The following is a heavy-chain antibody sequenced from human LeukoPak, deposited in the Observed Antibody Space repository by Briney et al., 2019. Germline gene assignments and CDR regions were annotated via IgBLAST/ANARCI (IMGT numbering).Heavy chain of an antibody. J-gene: IGHJ4*02. D-gene: IGHD5-18*01. CDR2: ISGSGGST. CDR3: TKDDGNNYGCLDY. CDR1: GFTFSSYA. V-gene: IGHV3-23*01. Sequence: PGGSLRLSCAASGFTFSSYAMSWVRQAPGKGLEWVSFISGSGGSTYYADSVKGRFTISRDNSKNTLYLQMNSLRAEDTAVYYCTKDDGNNYGCLDYWGQGTLVTVSS.